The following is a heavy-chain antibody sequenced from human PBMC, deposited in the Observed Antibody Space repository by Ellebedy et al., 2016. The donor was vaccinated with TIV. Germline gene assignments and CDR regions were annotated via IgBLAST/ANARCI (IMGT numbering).Heavy chain of an antibody. V-gene: IGHV3-64D*06. CDR2: MNNNGGNT. CDR1: GFTFSHYA. Sequence: GESLKISCSASGFTFSHYAMHWVRQAPGKGLEYVSSMNNNGGNTYYADSVKGRFTISRDNSKNTLYLQMHSLRTEDTAMYYCVKDRGDIIRDFDYWGQGTLVTVSS. J-gene: IGHJ4*02. D-gene: IGHD2-21*02. CDR3: VKDRGDIIRDFDY.